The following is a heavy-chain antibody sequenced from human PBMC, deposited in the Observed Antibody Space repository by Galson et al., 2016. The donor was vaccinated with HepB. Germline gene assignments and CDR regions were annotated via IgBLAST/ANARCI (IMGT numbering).Heavy chain of an antibody. CDR1: GGSISSGGYY. Sequence: SETLSLTCTVSGGSISSGGYYWSWIRQFPGKGLEWIGYIYDSENTKYKPSLKSRVTISADTSRNQFSLKLNSVTAADTAVYFCARPLQAGWFDPWGQGTLVSVSS. CDR2: IYDSENT. V-gene: IGHV4-61*08. J-gene: IGHJ5*02. CDR3: ARPLQAGWFDP. D-gene: IGHD4-11*01.